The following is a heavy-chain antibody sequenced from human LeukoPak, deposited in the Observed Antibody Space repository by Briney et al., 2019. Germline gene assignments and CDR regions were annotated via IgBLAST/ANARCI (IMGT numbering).Heavy chain of an antibody. D-gene: IGHD6-19*01. CDR2: IYGGST. CDR1: GFTVSDNY. J-gene: IGHJ4*02. V-gene: IGHV3-53*01. Sequence: PGGSLRLSCAASGFTVSDNYMTWVRQAPGKGLEWVSIIYGGSTYYADSVKGRFTISRDNSKNTLYLQMNSLRAEDTAVYYCAKADHDSSGTLHFDYWGQGTLVTVSS. CDR3: AKADHDSSGTLHFDY.